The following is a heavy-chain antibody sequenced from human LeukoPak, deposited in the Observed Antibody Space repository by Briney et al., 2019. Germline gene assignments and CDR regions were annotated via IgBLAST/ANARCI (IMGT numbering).Heavy chain of an antibody. V-gene: IGHV3-21*01. CDR2: ISSSSSYI. Sequence: GGSLRLSCAASGFTFSSYSMNWVRQAPGKGLEWASSISSSSSYIYYADSVKGRFTISRDNAKNSLYLQMNSLRAEDTAVYYCARDPDYGDPLGFDYWGQGTLVTVSS. D-gene: IGHD4-17*01. CDR3: ARDPDYGDPLGFDY. J-gene: IGHJ4*02. CDR1: GFTFSSYS.